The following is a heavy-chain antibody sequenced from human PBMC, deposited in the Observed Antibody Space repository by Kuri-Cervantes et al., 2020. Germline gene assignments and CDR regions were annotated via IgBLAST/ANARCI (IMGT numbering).Heavy chain of an antibody. CDR3: ARGYYYDSSGYYYGYYYYYMDV. CDR2: IFYSGST. J-gene: IGHJ6*03. Sequence: GSLRLSCTVSGGSISLYYWSWIRQPPGKGLEWIGHIFYSGSTNYNPSLKSRVTISVDTSKNQFSLKLSSVTAADTAVYYCARGYYYDSSGYYYGYYYYYMDVWGKGTTVTVSS. D-gene: IGHD3-22*01. CDR1: GGSISLYY. V-gene: IGHV4-59*01.